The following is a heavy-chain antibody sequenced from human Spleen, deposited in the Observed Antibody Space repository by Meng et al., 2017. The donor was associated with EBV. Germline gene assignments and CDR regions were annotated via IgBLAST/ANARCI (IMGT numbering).Heavy chain of an antibody. CDR2: IYHSGST. Sequence: VQLQESGPGLVKPSGTLSLTCAVSGGSISSSNWWNWVRQAPGKGLEWIGEIYHSGSTSYNPSLESRVTISIDKSKNQVSLKLTSVTAADTAVYYCAQRERWGLDPWGQGTLVTVSS. CDR1: GGSISSSNW. J-gene: IGHJ5*02. D-gene: IGHD3-16*01. V-gene: IGHV4-4*02. CDR3: AQRERWGLDP.